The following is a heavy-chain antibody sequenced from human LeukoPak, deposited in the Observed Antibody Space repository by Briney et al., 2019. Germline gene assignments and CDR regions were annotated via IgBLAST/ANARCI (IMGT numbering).Heavy chain of an antibody. CDR2: ISYDGSNK. J-gene: IGHJ4*02. Sequence: QPGRSLRLSCAAFGFTFSSYAMHWVRQAPGKGLEWVAVISYDGSNKYYADSVKGRFTISRDNSKNTLYLQMNSLRAEDTAVYYCARGSQYYYDSSGYFSHDYWGQGTLVTVPS. CDR1: GFTFSSYA. D-gene: IGHD3-22*01. CDR3: ARGSQYYYDSSGYFSHDY. V-gene: IGHV3-30-3*01.